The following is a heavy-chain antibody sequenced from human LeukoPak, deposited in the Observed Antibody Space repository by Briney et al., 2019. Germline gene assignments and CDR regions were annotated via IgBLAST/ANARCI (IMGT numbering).Heavy chain of an antibody. V-gene: IGHV3-30-3*01. D-gene: IGHD6-13*01. CDR2: ISFDGGNK. CDR3: ARGRAGIAAAGFDY. J-gene: IGHJ4*02. Sequence: PGRSLRLSCATSGFTFSMSAMHWVRLAPGKGLDWVAVISFDGGNKFYAGSVKGRFSISRDNSKNTLYLQMNSLGLDDTAVYFCARGRAGIAAAGFDYWGQGTLVTVSS. CDR1: GFTFSMSA.